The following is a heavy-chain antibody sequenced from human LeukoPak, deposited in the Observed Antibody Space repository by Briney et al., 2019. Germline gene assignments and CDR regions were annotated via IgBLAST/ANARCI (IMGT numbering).Heavy chain of an antibody. J-gene: IGHJ4*02. Sequence: GESLKISCKASGYTFTSYWFAWVRQMPGKGLEWMGIIYPGDSDTRYSPSSQGQVTLSADKSSNTASLQWSSLKASDTAMYYCARQRDGYSFDYWGQGTLVTVSS. CDR3: ARQRDGYSFDY. CDR2: IYPGDSDT. V-gene: IGHV5-51*01. D-gene: IGHD5-24*01. CDR1: GYTFTSYW.